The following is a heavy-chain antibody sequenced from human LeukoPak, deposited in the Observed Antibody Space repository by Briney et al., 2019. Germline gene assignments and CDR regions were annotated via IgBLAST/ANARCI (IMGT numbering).Heavy chain of an antibody. D-gene: IGHD2-15*01. Sequence: GASLRLSCAASGFTFSSYAMSWVRQAPGKGLEWVSAISGSGGSTYYADSVKGRFTISRDNSKNMSYLQVNSLRPEDTAVYFCTRDRDRDIIGDGMDVWGKGTTVTVSS. V-gene: IGHV3-23*01. CDR3: TRDRDRDIIGDGMDV. J-gene: IGHJ6*04. CDR1: GFTFSSYA. CDR2: ISGSGGST.